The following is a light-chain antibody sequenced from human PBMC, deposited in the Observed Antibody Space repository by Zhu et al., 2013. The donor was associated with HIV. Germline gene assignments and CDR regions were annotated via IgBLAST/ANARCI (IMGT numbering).Light chain of an antibody. V-gene: IGLV1-40*01. CDR3: QSYDSSLTVV. CDR2: YNS. Sequence: QSVMTQPPSVSGAPGQRVTISCTGSRSNIGGGYDVQWYQQLPGAAPKLIVYYNSLRPSGVSDRFSGSKSGSSASLVITGLQAEDVADYFCQSYDSSLTVVFGGGTKVTVL. CDR1: RSNIGGGYD. J-gene: IGLJ2*01.